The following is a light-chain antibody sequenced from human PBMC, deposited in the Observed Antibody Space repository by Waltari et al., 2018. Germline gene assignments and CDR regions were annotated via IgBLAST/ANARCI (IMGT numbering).Light chain of an antibody. CDR1: QSVLYSSNNKNY. Sequence: DIVMTQSPDSLAVSLGDRATIYCKSSQSVLYSSNNKNYLAWYQQKPGQPPKLLIYWASTRESGVPDRFSGSGSGTDFTLTISSLQAEDVAVYYCQQYYSTPPLTFGGGTKVEIK. CDR2: WAS. J-gene: IGKJ4*01. CDR3: QQYYSTPPLT. V-gene: IGKV4-1*01.